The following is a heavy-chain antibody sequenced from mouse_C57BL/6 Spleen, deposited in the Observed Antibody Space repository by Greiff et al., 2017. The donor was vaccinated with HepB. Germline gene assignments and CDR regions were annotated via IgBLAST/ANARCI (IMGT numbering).Heavy chain of an antibody. Sequence: EVKLMESGAELVKPGASVKLSCTASGFNIKDYYMHWVKQRTEQGLEWIGRIDPEDGETKYAPKFQGKATITADTSSNTAYLQLSSLTSEDTAVYYCARDYGSSHWYFDVWGTGTTVTVSS. V-gene: IGHV14-2*01. CDR1: GFNIKDYY. CDR2: IDPEDGET. J-gene: IGHJ1*03. D-gene: IGHD1-1*01. CDR3: ARDYGSSHWYFDV.